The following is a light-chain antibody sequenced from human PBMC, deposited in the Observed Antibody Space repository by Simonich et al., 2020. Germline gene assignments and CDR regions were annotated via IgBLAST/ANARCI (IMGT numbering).Light chain of an antibody. CDR3: QQYNSYSPWT. CDR1: QIISSW. CDR2: KAS. Sequence: DIQMTQSPSTLSASVGDRVTITCRASQIISSWLAWYQQKPGKAPTLLIYKASSLESGVPSKFSGSGSGTEFTLTISSLQPDDFATYYCQQYNSYSPWTFGQGTKVEIK. V-gene: IGKV1-5*03. J-gene: IGKJ1*01.